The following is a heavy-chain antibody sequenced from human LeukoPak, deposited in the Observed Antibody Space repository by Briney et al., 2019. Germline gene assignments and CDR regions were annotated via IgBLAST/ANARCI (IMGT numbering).Heavy chain of an antibody. CDR1: GYTFTTYD. D-gene: IGHD6-19*01. CDR2: MNPTSGYT. Sequence: EASVKVSCKASGYTFTTYDINWVRQATGQGLEWMGWMNPTSGYTGFAQKFQGRVTFTRATSISTAYMELSGLRSEDTAVYYCARVAGSIDYWGQGTLVTVSS. CDR3: ARVAGSIDY. J-gene: IGHJ4*02. V-gene: IGHV1-8*03.